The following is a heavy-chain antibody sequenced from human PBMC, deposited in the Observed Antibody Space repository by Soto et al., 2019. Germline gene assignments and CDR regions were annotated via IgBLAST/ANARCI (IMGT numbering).Heavy chain of an antibody. CDR2: LSGGGSTT. V-gene: IGHV3-23*01. CDR1: GFTFSLSA. D-gene: IGHD3-9*01. CDR3: AKGPEYDILTGCDY. J-gene: IGHJ4*02. Sequence: EVQLLESGGGFVQPGASLRLSCAASGFTFSLSAMSWVRQAPGKGLDWVSSLSGGGSTTDYADSVKGRFTISRDNSKNTGHLQMNSRRAEDTAVYYCAKGPEYDILTGCDYWGQGALVTVSS.